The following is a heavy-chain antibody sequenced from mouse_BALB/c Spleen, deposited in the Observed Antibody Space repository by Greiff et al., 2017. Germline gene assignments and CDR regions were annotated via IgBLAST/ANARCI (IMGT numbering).Heavy chain of an antibody. CDR2: IDPENGDT. J-gene: IGHJ3*01. CDR3: NAPYYGSSWFAY. D-gene: IGHD1-1*01. V-gene: IGHV14-4*02. Sequence: VQLKESGAELVRSGASVKLSCTASGFNIKDYYMHWVKQRPEQGLEWIGWIDPENGDTEYAPKFQGKATMTADTSSNTAYLQLSSLTSEDTAVYYCNAPYYGSSWFAYWGQGTLVTVSA. CDR1: GFNIKDYY.